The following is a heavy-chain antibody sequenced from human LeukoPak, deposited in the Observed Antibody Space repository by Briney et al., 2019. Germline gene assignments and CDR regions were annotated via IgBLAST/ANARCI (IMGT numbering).Heavy chain of an antibody. CDR1: GGSISSGGYY. V-gene: IGHV4-30-2*01. CDR2: IYHSGST. Sequence: PSETLSLTCTVSGGSISSGGYYWSWIRQPPGKGLEWIGYIYHSGSTYYNPSLKSRVTISVDRSKNQFSLKLSSVTAADTAVYYCARTINWNYLPHWFDPWGQGTLVTVSS. D-gene: IGHD1-7*01. J-gene: IGHJ5*02. CDR3: ARTINWNYLPHWFDP.